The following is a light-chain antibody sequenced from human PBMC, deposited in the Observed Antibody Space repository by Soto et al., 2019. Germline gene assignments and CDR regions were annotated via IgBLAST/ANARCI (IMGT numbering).Light chain of an antibody. CDR2: GAS. CDR3: QQYESSWT. J-gene: IGKJ1*01. CDR1: QSISSTF. Sequence: EIVLTQSPGTLSLSPGEGATLSCRASQSISSTFLAWYQHKPGQAPRVLIYGASRRAAGIPDRFSGSGSGTYFTPTSSRLEHEDFAVYYCQQYESSWTFGQGTKVEVK. V-gene: IGKV3-20*01.